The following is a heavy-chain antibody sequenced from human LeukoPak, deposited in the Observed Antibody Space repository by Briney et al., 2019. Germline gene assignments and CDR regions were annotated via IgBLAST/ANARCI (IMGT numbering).Heavy chain of an antibody. CDR2: MKEDGSEK. V-gene: IGHV3-7*03. Sequence: GGSLRLSCAASGFTFSNYWMSWVRQAPGKGLEWVANMKEDGSEKYYVDSVKGRFTISRDNAKNSLYLQMNSLRAKDTAVYYCARESPYYYDSPDAFDIWGQGTMVTVSS. D-gene: IGHD3-22*01. J-gene: IGHJ3*02. CDR1: GFTFSNYW. CDR3: ARESPYYYDSPDAFDI.